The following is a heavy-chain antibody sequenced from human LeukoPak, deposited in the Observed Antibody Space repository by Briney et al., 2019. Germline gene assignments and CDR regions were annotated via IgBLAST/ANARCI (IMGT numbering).Heavy chain of an antibody. CDR2: INPSGGST. D-gene: IGHD1-26*01. J-gene: IGHJ3*02. CDR3: AREPSYSGSYYGAFDI. CDR1: GYTFTSYY. Sequence: GASVKVSCKASGYTFTSYYMHWVRQAPGQGLEWMGIINPSGGSTSYAQKFQGRVTMTRDMSTSTVYMELSSLRSEDTAVYYCAREPSYSGSYYGAFDIWGQGTMVTVSS. V-gene: IGHV1-46*01.